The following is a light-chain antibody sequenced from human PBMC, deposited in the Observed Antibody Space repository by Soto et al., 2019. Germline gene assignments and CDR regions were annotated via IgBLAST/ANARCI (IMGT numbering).Light chain of an antibody. Sequence: QSVLTQPPSASGTPGQRVTISCSGSSSNIGSHIVTWYQQVPGTAPKLLIFSHNQRPSGVPDRFSGSKSGTSASLAISGLQSDDEADYYCTAWDARLNGQVFGGGTKLTVL. CDR2: SHN. CDR1: SSNIGSHI. CDR3: TAWDARLNGQV. V-gene: IGLV1-44*01. J-gene: IGLJ2*01.